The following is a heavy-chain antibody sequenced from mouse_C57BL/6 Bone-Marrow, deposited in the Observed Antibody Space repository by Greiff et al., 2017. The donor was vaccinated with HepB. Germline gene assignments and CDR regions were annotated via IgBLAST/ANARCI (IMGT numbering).Heavy chain of an antibody. Sequence: EPGGGLVQTKGSLKLSCAASGFTFNTYAMHWVRQAPGQGLEWVARLRSKSSNYATYYADSVKDRFTISRDDSQSMLYLQMNNLKTEDTAMYYCVRPPYYYGSSEAMDYWGQGTSVTVSS. J-gene: IGHJ4*01. CDR3: VRPPYYYGSSEAMDY. V-gene: IGHV10-3*01. CDR1: GFTFNTYA. D-gene: IGHD1-1*01. CDR2: LRSKSSNYAT.